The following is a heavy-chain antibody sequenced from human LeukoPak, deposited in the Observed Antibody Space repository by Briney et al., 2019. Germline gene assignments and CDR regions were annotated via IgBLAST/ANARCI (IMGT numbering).Heavy chain of an antibody. D-gene: IGHD3-16*02. J-gene: IGHJ4*02. CDR1: GFTFSSYE. Sequence: GGSLRLSCAASGFTFSSYEMNWVRQAPGKGLEWVSYISSSGSTIYYADSVKGRFTISRDNAKNSLYLQMNSLRAEDTAVYYCARKNWFGGVIVLFDYWGQGTLVTVSS. CDR2: ISSSGSTI. V-gene: IGHV3-48*03. CDR3: ARKNWFGGVIVLFDY.